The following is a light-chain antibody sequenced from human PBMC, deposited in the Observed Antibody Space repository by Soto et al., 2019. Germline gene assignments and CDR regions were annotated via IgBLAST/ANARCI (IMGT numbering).Light chain of an antibody. V-gene: IGKV1-5*01. CDR2: HAS. Sequence: DIQMTQSPSTLSASVGDRVIITCRASQSISNHLNWYQQKPGKAPKLLIYHASTLESGVPSRFSASGSGTDFTLTISGLQPDDFSTYYCQQYNSYSTFGGGTKVDIK. CDR1: QSISNH. CDR3: QQYNSYST. J-gene: IGKJ4*01.